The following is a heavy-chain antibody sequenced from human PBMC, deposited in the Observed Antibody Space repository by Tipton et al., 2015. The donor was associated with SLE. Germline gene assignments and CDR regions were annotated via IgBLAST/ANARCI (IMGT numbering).Heavy chain of an antibody. J-gene: IGHJ4*02. V-gene: IGHV4-39*07. CDR1: GGSISSRSYY. CDR2: IYYSGST. D-gene: IGHD4-17*01. Sequence: TLSLTCTVSGGSISSRSYYWGWIRQPPGKGLEWMGSIYYSGSTYYNPSLKSRVTISVDTSKNQFSLRLSSVTDADTAVYYCARVDSTVTTGLDYWGQGILVTVSS. CDR3: ARVDSTVTTGLDY.